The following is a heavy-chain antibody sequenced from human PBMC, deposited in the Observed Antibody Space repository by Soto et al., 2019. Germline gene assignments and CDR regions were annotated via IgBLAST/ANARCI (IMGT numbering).Heavy chain of an antibody. J-gene: IGHJ3*02. Sequence: PGESLKISFKGSGYSFTTYWISWVRQMPGQGVEWMGRIDPSDSYTNYSPSFQGHVTISPDKSISTAYLQWGSLKASDTAMYYCVSHGGYSRGWLDASDIWGQGTIVTVSS. D-gene: IGHD6-19*01. CDR1: GYSFTTYW. CDR2: IDPSDSYT. V-gene: IGHV5-10-1*01. CDR3: VSHGGYSRGWLDASDI.